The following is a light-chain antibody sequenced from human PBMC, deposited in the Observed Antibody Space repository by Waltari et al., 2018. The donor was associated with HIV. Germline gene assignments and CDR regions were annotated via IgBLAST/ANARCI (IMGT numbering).Light chain of an antibody. CDR1: SSDVGGYNY. V-gene: IGLV2-11*01. CDR2: DVS. Sequence: QSALTQPRQVSGSPGQSVTISCTRSSSDVGGYNYVSWYQQHPTKAPKLIIYDVSEPPSGVPDRFSGSKSGNRASLTISGLQDEDEADYYCYSYAGSLLFGGGTKLTVL. CDR3: YSYAGSLL. J-gene: IGLJ2*01.